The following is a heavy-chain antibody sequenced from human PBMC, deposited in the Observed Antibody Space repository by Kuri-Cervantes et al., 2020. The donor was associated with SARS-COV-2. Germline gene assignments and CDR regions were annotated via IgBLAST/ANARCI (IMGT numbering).Heavy chain of an antibody. CDR3: ARHSSGWGGYYFDY. Sequence: GSLRLSCAVYGGSFSGYYWSWIRQPPGKGLEWIGYIYYSGSTNYNPSLKSRVTISVDTSKNQFSLKLSSVTAADTAVYYCARHSSGWGGYYFDYWGQGTLVTVSS. CDR2: IYYSGST. V-gene: IGHV4-59*08. CDR1: GGSFSGYY. J-gene: IGHJ4*02. D-gene: IGHD6-19*01.